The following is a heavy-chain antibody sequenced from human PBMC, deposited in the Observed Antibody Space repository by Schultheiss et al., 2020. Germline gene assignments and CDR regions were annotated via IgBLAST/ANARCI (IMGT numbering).Heavy chain of an antibody. CDR1: GGSFSGYY. D-gene: IGHD3-22*01. Sequence: SETLSLTCAVYGGSFSGYYWSWIRQPPGKGLEWIGEINHSGSTNYNPSLKSRVTISVDTSKNQFSLKLSSVTAADTAVYYCARSIVVVMHDGAFDIWGQGTMVTVSS. J-gene: IGHJ3*02. CDR3: ARSIVVVMHDGAFDI. CDR2: INHSGST. V-gene: IGHV4-34*01.